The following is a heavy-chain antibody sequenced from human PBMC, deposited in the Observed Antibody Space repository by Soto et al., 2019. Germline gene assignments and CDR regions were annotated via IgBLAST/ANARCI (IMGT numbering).Heavy chain of an antibody. CDR3: ARVAAVAGTDYYYGMDV. J-gene: IGHJ6*02. CDR2: IYTSGST. Sequence: QVQLQESGPGLVKPSETLSLTCTVSGGSISSYYWSWIRQPAGKGLEWIGRIYTSGSTNYNPSLKSRFTMSVDTSKNQFALKLSSVTAADTAVYYCARVAAVAGTDYYYGMDVWGQGTTVTVSS. CDR1: GGSISSYY. D-gene: IGHD6-19*01. V-gene: IGHV4-4*07.